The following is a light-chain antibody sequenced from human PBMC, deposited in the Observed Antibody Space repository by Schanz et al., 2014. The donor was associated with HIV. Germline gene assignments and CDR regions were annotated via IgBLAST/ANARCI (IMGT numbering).Light chain of an antibody. CDR2: GNS. V-gene: IGLV1-40*01. J-gene: IGLJ3*02. Sequence: QSVLTQPPSVSGASGQRVTISCTGSSSNIGAGYDVPWYQQLPGTAPKLLIYGNSNRPSGVPDRFSGSKSGTSASLAITGLQAEDEAVYYCATWDDGLNGWVFGGGTKLTVL. CDR3: ATWDDGLNGWV. CDR1: SSNIGAGYD.